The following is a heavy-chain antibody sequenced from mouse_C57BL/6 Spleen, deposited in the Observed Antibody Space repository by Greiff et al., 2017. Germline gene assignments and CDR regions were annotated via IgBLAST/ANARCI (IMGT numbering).Heavy chain of an antibody. CDR3: ARGAENYFDY. J-gene: IGHJ2*01. Sequence: QVQLQQSGAELVKPGASVKMSCKASGYTFTSYSITWVKQRPGQGLEWIGDIYPGSGSTKYNEKFKSKATLTVDTSSSTAYMQLSSLTSEDSAVYYCARGAENYFDYWGQGTTLTVSS. CDR1: GYTFTSYS. CDR2: IYPGSGST. V-gene: IGHV1-55*01.